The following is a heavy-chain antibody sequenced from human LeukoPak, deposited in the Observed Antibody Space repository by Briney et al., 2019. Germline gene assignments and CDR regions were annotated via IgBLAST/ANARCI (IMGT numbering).Heavy chain of an antibody. J-gene: IGHJ5*02. CDR2: IYHSGST. D-gene: IGHD3-3*01. Sequence: PSETLSLTCTVSGGSISSGGYYWSWIRQPPGKGLEWIGYIYHSGSTYYNPSLKSRVTISVDRSKNQFSLKLSSVTAADTAVYYYARELGYDFWSGYSLPPYNWFDPWGQGTLVTVSS. V-gene: IGHV4-30-2*01. CDR1: GGSISSGGYY. CDR3: ARELGYDFWSGYSLPPYNWFDP.